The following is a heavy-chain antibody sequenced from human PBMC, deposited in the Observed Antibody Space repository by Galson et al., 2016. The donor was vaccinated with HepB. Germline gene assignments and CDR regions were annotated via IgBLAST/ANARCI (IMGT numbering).Heavy chain of an antibody. CDR1: GFIFSSYA. V-gene: IGHV3-23*01. J-gene: IGHJ4*02. CDR3: AKVLGYCSGGSCYPGY. D-gene: IGHD2-15*01. CDR2: ISGSGGST. Sequence: SLRLSCAASGFIFSSYAMSWVRQGPGEGLVWVSAISGSGGSTYYADSVKGRFTISRDNSKNTLYLQMNSLRAEDTAVYYCAKVLGYCSGGSCYPGYWGQGTLVTVSS.